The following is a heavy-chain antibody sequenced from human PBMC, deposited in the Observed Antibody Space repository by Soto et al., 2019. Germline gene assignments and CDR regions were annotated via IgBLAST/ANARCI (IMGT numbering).Heavy chain of an antibody. CDR2: IYDSGNT. Sequence: QVQLQESGPGLVKPSETLSLTCTVSGGSVSSGSFYWGWIRQPPGKGLEWIGYIYDSGNTNYNPSLKSRVTILVDTSKNQFSLKLNSVTAADTAMYYCARTYSWGSGRGRSMDVWGQGTTATVS. V-gene: IGHV4-61*01. D-gene: IGHD3-10*01. J-gene: IGHJ6*02. CDR3: ARTYSWGSGRGRSMDV. CDR1: GGSVSSGSFY.